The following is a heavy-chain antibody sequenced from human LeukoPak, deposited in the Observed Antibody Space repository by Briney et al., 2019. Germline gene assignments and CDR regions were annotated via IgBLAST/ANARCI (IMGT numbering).Heavy chain of an antibody. D-gene: IGHD3-10*01. J-gene: IGHJ4*02. CDR1: GFTFTGHY. CDR2: INGKSGAT. Sequence: ASVKVSCKASGFTFTGHYMHWVRQAPGQGLEWVGWINGKSGATNYARNFQDRVTLTRDTSISTVYMELSRLRIDDTAVYYCARDFSWGVDYWGQGTLVTVSS. CDR3: ARDFSWGVDY. V-gene: IGHV1-2*02.